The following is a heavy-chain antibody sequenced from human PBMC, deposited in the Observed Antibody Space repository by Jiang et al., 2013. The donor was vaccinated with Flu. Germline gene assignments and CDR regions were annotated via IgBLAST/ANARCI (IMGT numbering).Heavy chain of an antibody. CDR2: VHHDGST. V-gene: IGHV4-39*01. Sequence: GLVKPSETLSLTCIVSGVSVRSTSYYWGWVRQAPGKGLEWLGVVHHDGSTFYNPSLKSRVTLPIDTSKNQFSLKVRSVTAADTGVYYCARHRVALTGTDFWGQGTLVTVSA. J-gene: IGHJ4*02. CDR1: GVSVRSTSYY. D-gene: IGHD1/OR15-1a*01. CDR3: ARHRVALTGTDF.